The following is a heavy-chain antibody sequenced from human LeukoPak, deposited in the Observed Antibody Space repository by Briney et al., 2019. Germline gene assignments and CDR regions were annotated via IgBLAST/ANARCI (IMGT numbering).Heavy chain of an antibody. Sequence: KSSETLSLXCTVSGGSISSYYWSWIRQPAGKGLEWIGRIYTSGSTNYNPSLKSRVTMSVDTSKNQFSLKLSSVTAADTAVYYCATGSGSSGYYFGKYYFDYWGQGTLVTVSS. CDR1: GGSISSYY. CDR2: IYTSGST. CDR3: ATGSGSSGYYFGKYYFDY. V-gene: IGHV4-4*07. J-gene: IGHJ4*02. D-gene: IGHD3-22*01.